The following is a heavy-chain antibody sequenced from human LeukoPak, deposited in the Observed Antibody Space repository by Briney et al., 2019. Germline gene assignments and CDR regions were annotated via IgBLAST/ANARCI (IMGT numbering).Heavy chain of an antibody. J-gene: IGHJ6*02. D-gene: IGHD3-3*01. CDR3: ARDTPDYYDFWSGYRNYGMDV. CDR2: INAGNGNT. CDR1: GYTLTSYA. V-gene: IGHV1-3*01. Sequence: ASVKVSCKASGYTLTSYAMHWVRQAPGQRLEWMGWINAGNGNTKYSQKFQGRVTITRDTSASTAYMELSSLRSEDTAVYYCARDTPDYYDFWSGYRNYGMDVWGQGTTVTVSS.